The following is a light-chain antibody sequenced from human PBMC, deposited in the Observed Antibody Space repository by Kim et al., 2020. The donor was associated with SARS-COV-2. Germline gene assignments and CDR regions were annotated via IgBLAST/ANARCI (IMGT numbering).Light chain of an antibody. Sequence: SPGERATLSCRASQSVSSYYLAWYQQKPGQAPRLLIYGASSRATGIPDRFSGSGSGTDFTLTISRLEPEDFAVYYCQQYGSSPYSFGQGTKLEIK. CDR3: QQYGSSPYS. CDR1: QSVSSYY. J-gene: IGKJ2*03. CDR2: GAS. V-gene: IGKV3-20*01.